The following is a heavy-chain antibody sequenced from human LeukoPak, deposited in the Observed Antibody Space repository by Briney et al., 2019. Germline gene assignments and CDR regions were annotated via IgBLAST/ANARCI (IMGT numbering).Heavy chain of an antibody. D-gene: IGHD3-3*01. CDR3: AKSYDFWSGYNYYYYCMDV. J-gene: IGHJ6*03. Sequence: QPGGSLRLSCAASGFTFSSYAMSWVRQAPGKGLEWVSAISGSGGSTYYADSVKGRFTISRDNSKNTLYLQMNSLRAEDTAVYYCAKSYDFWSGYNYYYYCMDVWGKGTTVTVSS. CDR2: ISGSGGST. V-gene: IGHV3-23*01. CDR1: GFTFSSYA.